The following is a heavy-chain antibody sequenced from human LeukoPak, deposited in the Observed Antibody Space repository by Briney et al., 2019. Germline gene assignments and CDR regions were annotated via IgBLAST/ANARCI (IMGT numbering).Heavy chain of an antibody. CDR2: INHSGST. V-gene: IGHV4-34*01. CDR1: GGSFRGYL. J-gene: IGHJ5*02. Sequence: SETLSLTRAVYGGSFRGYLWSWIRPPPGKGLEWMGEINHSGSTNYNPSLKNRVTISVDTSKNQFSLKLSSVTAADTAVYYCARAPLHYDILTGYRAERFDPWGQGTLVTVSS. D-gene: IGHD3-9*01. CDR3: ARAPLHYDILTGYRAERFDP.